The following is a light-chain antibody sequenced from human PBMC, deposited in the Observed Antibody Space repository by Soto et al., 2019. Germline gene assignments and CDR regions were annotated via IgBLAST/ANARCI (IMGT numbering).Light chain of an antibody. CDR3: QQFYNYPRT. CDR1: QDIGTY. J-gene: IGKJ1*01. Sequence: IQMTQSPSSLSASIGDRVSITCRATQDIGTYLAWYQQIPGKAPKLLIYDASTLQTGVPSRFSGSGSGTDFTLTISYLQSEDFGTYYCQQFYNYPRTFGLGTKVDIK. CDR2: DAS. V-gene: IGKV1-8*01.